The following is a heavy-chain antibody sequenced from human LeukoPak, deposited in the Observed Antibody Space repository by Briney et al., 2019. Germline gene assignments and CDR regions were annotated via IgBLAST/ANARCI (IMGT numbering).Heavy chain of an antibody. CDR2: IKQDGSEA. Sequence: PGGSLRLSCAASGFTFTNNFMSWVRQVPGKGLEWVANIKQDGSEATYADSVRGRFTTFRDNAKDSEYLQMNSLRAEDSATYYCVREGFYFFDFWGQGTLVTVSS. V-gene: IGHV3-7*01. CDR3: VREGFYFFDF. CDR1: GFTFTNNF. J-gene: IGHJ4*01.